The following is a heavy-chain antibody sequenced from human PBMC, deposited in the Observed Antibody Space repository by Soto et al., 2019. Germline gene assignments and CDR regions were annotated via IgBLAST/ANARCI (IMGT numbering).Heavy chain of an antibody. CDR1: GSTFNTYP. V-gene: IGHV3-23*01. Sequence: PGGSLRLSCATSGSTFNTYPMTWVRQAPGKGLEWVASISGSGGSTYYADSVKGRFTISRDNSKNTLYLQMNSLRAEDTAVYYCAKWPKNDDNWNPWGQGTLVTVSS. CDR2: ISGSGGST. D-gene: IGHD1-20*01. CDR3: AKWPKNDDNWNP. J-gene: IGHJ5*02.